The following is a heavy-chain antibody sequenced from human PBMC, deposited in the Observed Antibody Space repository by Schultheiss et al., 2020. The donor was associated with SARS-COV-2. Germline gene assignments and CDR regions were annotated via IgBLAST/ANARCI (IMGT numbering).Heavy chain of an antibody. V-gene: IGHV3-30*03. J-gene: IGHJ6*02. CDR3: ASGRERTYYYGMDV. CDR2: ISYDGSNK. Sequence: GGSLRLSCAASGFTFSSYGMHWVRQAPGKGLEWVAVISYDGSNKYYADSVRGRFTISRDNSKNTLYLQMNSLRAEDTAVYYCASGRERTYYYGMDVWGQGTTVTVSS. CDR1: GFTFSSYG. D-gene: IGHD1-1*01.